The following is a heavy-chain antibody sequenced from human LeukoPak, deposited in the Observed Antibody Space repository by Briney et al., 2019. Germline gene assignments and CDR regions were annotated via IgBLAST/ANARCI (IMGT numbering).Heavy chain of an antibody. CDR1: GYTFTGYY. V-gene: IGHV1-2*02. CDR2: INPNSGGT. CDR3: ARGYYDSSDYEYFQH. Sequence: GASVKVSCKASGYTFTGYYMHWVRQAPGQGLEWMGWINPNSGGTNYAQKFQGRVTMTRDTSLSTAYMELSRLRSDDTAVYYCARGYYDSSDYEYFQHWGQGTLVTVSS. J-gene: IGHJ1*01. D-gene: IGHD3-22*01.